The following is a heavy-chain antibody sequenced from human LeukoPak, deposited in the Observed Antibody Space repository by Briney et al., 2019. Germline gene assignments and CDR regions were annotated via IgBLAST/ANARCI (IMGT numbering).Heavy chain of an antibody. CDR3: VVILVPGGVWHFDL. V-gene: IGHV3-33*03. Sequence: PGRSLRLSCAASGFTFSSYGMHWARRAPGKGREGGAIIYSGGGNTKYYAESLKDRFTISRDDSNDTVYLQMNSLRVEDTAVYYCVVILVPGGVWHFDLWGRGTLVTVSS. J-gene: IGHJ2*01. D-gene: IGHD2-2*01. CDR1: GFTFSSYG. CDR2: IYSGGGNTK.